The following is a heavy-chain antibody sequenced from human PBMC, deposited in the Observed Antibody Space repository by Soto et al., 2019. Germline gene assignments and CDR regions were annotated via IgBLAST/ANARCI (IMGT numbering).Heavy chain of an antibody. D-gene: IGHD6-13*01. J-gene: IGHJ4*02. CDR3: VSQEYNSNWYAPGY. CDR2: IWHDGGNK. Sequence: GGSLRLSCAASGFTFSNYGMHWVRQAPGKGLEWVAVIWHDGGNKYYADSVMGRFTISRDNSKKTLYLQMNSLRVEDTAVYYCVSQEYNSNWYAPGYWGQGTLVTVSS. CDR1: GFTFSNYG. V-gene: IGHV3-33*01.